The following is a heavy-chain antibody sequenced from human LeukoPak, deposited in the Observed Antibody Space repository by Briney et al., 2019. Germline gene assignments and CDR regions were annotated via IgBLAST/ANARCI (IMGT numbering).Heavy chain of an antibody. CDR2: ISYDGTNT. D-gene: IGHD1-1*01. J-gene: IGHJ3*02. CDR3: ARERDSDWNVGAFDI. Sequence: GGSLRLSCAASGFTFSSYWMSWVRQAPGKGLEWVAVISYDGTNTYYADSVKGRFTISRDNSKNTLYLQMNSLRAEDTAIYYCARERDSDWNVGAFDIWGQGTMVTVSS. CDR1: GFTFSSYW. V-gene: IGHV3-30-3*01.